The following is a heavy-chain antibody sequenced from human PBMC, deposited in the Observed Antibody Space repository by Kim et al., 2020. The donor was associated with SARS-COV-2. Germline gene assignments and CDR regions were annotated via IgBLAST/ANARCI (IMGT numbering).Heavy chain of an antibody. CDR2: ISYDGSDK. D-gene: IGHD2-2*01. V-gene: IGHV3-30*03. CDR1: GFIFSSNG. CDR3: AVGYCSSTNCYYPPGI. J-gene: IGHJ4*02. Sequence: GGSLRLYCAASGFIFSSNGMHWVRQAPGKGLEWVALISYDGSDKYYADSVKGRFTISRDNSKNTAYLQMNSLRPEDTPVYFCAVGYCSSTNCYYPPGIWVQGALVTVSS.